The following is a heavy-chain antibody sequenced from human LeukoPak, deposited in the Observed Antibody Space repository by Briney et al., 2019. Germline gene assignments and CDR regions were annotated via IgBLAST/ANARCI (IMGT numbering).Heavy chain of an antibody. J-gene: IGHJ6*03. V-gene: IGHV1-24*01. CDR2: FDPEDGET. Sequence: ASVKVSCKVSGYTLTELSMHWVRQAPGKGLEWMGGFDPEDGETIYAQKFQGRVTMTEDTSTDTAYMELSSLRSEDTAVYYCATGRLYGDHDNPYYYYYMDVWGKGTTVTISS. CDR1: GYTLTELS. CDR3: ATGRLYGDHDNPYYYYYMDV. D-gene: IGHD4-17*01.